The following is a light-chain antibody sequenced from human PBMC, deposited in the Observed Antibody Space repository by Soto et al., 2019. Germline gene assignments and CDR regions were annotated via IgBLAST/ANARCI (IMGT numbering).Light chain of an antibody. CDR2: DAS. CDR1: QSVSSY. CDR3: QQRSNWPSGT. V-gene: IGKV3-11*01. J-gene: IGKJ1*01. Sequence: EIVLTQSPATLSLSPGDRATLSCRASQSVSSYLAWYQQKPGQAPRLLIYDASNRATGIPARFSGSGSGTAFSLTISSLEPEDFAVYYCQQRSNWPSGTFGQGTKVEIK.